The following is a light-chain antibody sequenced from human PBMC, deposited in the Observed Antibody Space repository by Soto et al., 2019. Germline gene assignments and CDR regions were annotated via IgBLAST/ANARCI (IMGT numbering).Light chain of an antibody. Sequence: DIQMTQSPSTLSGSVGDRVTITYRASQTISSWLAWYQQKPGKAPKLLIYKASSLESGVPSRFSGSGSGTEFTLTISSLQPDDFATYYCQQYNSYEGTFGQGTKVDIK. J-gene: IGKJ1*01. CDR3: QQYNSYEGT. CDR2: KAS. CDR1: QTISSW. V-gene: IGKV1-5*03.